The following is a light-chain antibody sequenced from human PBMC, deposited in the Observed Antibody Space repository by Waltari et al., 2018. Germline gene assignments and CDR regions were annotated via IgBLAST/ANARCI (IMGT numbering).Light chain of an antibody. Sequence: DIQMTQSPSTLSAFVGDRVTITCRASQSISGGLAWYQQKPGQAPKLLIFKGSTLESGVPSRFSGSGSGTEFTLTINSLQPDDFATYYCQQYKSPTWTFGQGTKVEIK. CDR1: QSISGG. CDR3: QQYKSPTWT. V-gene: IGKV1-5*03. CDR2: KGS. J-gene: IGKJ1*01.